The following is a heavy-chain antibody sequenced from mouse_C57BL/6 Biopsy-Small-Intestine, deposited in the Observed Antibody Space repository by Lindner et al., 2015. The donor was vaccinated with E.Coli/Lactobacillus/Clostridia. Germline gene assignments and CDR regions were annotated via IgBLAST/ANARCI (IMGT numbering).Heavy chain of an antibody. CDR2: ISAYNGNT. CDR1: GYTFTTYG. Sequence: SVKVSCKASGYTFTTYGISWVRQAPGQGLEWMGWISAYNGNTNYAQKLQGRVTMTTDTSTSTGYTELRSLRSDDTAVYYCARTLFSVAGPFDYWGQGTLVTVSS. J-gene: IGHJ4*01. D-gene: IGHD1-3*01. V-gene: IGHV1-4*01. CDR3: ARTLFSVAGPFDY.